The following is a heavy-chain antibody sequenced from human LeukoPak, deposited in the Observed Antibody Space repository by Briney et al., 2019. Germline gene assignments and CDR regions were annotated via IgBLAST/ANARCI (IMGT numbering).Heavy chain of an antibody. V-gene: IGHV3-20*04. CDR1: GFTFDDYG. J-gene: IGHJ4*02. D-gene: IGHD6-6*01. CDR2: INWNGGST. Sequence: GGSLRLSCAASGFTFDDYGMSWVRQAPGKGLEWVSGINWNGGSTGYADSVKGRFTISRDNAKNSLYLQMNSLRDEDAAVYYCARRHGSSWADFDYWGQGTLVTVSS. CDR3: ARRHGSSWADFDY.